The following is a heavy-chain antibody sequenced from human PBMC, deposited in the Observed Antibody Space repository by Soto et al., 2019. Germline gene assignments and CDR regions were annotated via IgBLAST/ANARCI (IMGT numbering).Heavy chain of an antibody. CDR1: GGTFSSYA. CDR2: IIPIFGTA. D-gene: IGHD5-18*01. V-gene: IGHV1-69*01. CDR3: ARSEYSYGYWWFDP. J-gene: IGHJ5*02. Sequence: QVQLVQSGAEVKKPGSSVKVSCTASGGTFSSYAISWVRQAPGQGLEWMGGIIPIFGTANYAQKFQGRVTITADESTSTAYMELSSLRSEDTAVYYCARSEYSYGYWWFDPWGQGTLVTVSS.